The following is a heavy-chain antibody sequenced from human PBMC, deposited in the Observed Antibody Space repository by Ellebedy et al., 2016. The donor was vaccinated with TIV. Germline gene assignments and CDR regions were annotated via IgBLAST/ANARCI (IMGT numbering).Heavy chain of an antibody. CDR2: LHSGGTT. D-gene: IGHD4-17*01. V-gene: IGHV3-53*01. CDR1: GFTISNNY. CDR3: ARAPTVTSVFDC. J-gene: IGHJ4*02. Sequence: GGSLRLSXAASGFTISNNYMSWVRQAPGKGLEWVAILHSGGTTFYADSVKGRFTISRDSFKNTLYLQMNSLRVEDTAVYYCARAPTVTSVFDCWGQGTLVTVSS.